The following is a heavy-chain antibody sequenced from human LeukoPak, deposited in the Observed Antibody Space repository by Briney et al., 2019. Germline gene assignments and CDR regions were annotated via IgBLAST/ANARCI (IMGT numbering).Heavy chain of an antibody. V-gene: IGHV4-59*01. Sequence: PSETLSLTCTVSRGSFGSYYWNWIRQPPGKGLEWIGYISHSGSTNYNPSLKGRVSISVDTSKNQFSLKLTSVPAADTAVYYCARGDWGAFDIWGQGTMVIVSS. CDR3: ARGDWGAFDI. J-gene: IGHJ3*02. CDR1: RGSFGSYY. D-gene: IGHD2-21*02. CDR2: ISHSGST.